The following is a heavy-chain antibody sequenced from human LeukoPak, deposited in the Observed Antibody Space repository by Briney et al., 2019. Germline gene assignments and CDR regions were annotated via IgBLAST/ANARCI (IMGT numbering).Heavy chain of an antibody. Sequence: GGSLRLSCAASGFTFSNYWMTWVRQAPGKGLEWVANIKQDGSEKNYVDSVKGRFTISRDNAKKSLYLLMDSLRAEDTAVYYCAGPPQAGPFDYWGQGTLVTVSS. CDR3: AGPPQAGPFDY. CDR2: IKQDGSEK. D-gene: IGHD6-19*01. J-gene: IGHJ4*02. CDR1: GFTFSNYW. V-gene: IGHV3-7*01.